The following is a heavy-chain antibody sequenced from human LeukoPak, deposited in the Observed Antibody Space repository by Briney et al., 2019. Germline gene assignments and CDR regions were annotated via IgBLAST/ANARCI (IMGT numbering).Heavy chain of an antibody. CDR3: ARSIVVVAAAISGYYGMDV. CDR1: GGSISSGGYS. V-gene: IGHV4-30-2*01. CDR2: IYHSGST. Sequence: PSQTLSLTCAVSGGSISSGGYSWSWIRQPPGKGLEWIGYIYHSGSTYYNPSLKSRVTISVDTSKKQFSLKLSSVTAADTAVYYCARSIVVVAAAISGYYGMDVWGQGTTVTVSS. J-gene: IGHJ6*02. D-gene: IGHD2-2*02.